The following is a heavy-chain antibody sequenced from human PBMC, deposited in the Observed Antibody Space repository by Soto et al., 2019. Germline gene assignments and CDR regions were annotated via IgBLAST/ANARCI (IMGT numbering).Heavy chain of an antibody. D-gene: IGHD6-13*01. Sequence: PSETLSLTCTVSGGSIGSYYWSWIRQPAGKGLEWIGRIYTSGSTNYNPSLKSRVTMSVDTSKNQFSLKLSSVTAADTAVYYCARSYSSSWYQDNWFDPWGQGTLVTVSS. V-gene: IGHV4-4*07. CDR3: ARSYSSSWYQDNWFDP. CDR1: GGSIGSYY. CDR2: IYTSGST. J-gene: IGHJ5*02.